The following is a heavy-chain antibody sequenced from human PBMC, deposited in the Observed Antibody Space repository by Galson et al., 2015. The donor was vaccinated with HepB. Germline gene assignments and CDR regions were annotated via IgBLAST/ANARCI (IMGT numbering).Heavy chain of an antibody. D-gene: IGHD6-13*01. CDR2: INTDNGDT. CDR3: AGDTKCSSWAAGLAHYSDV. CDR1: GYIFNSDA. Sequence: SVKVSCKASGYIFNSDAIHWVRQAPGQRLEWVGWINTDNGDTKYSQKFQGRVTITRDTPASTAYMDLSSLRSEDTAVYYCAGDTKCSSWAAGLAHYSDVWGPGTLVTVSS. J-gene: IGHJ2*01. V-gene: IGHV1-3*04.